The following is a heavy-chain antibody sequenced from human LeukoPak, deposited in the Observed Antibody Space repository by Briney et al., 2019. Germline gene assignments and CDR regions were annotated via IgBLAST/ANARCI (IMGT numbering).Heavy chain of an antibody. CDR1: GFTFSTYG. D-gene: IGHD3-10*02. Sequence: PGGSLRLSCAASGFTFSTYGMHWVRQAPGKGLEWVANINQDGSEKNYVDSVKGRFTISRDNAKNSLYLQMNSLRAEDTAVYYCAELGITMIGGVWGKGTTVTISS. J-gene: IGHJ6*04. CDR2: INQDGSEK. CDR3: AELGITMIGGV. V-gene: IGHV3-7*01.